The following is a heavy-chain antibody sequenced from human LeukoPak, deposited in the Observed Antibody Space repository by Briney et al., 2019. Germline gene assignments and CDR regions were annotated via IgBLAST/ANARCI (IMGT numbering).Heavy chain of an antibody. CDR1: GGSISSYY. V-gene: IGHV4-59*01. CDR3: AGDGYKTNWYFDL. Sequence: SETLSLTCTVSGGSISSYYWSWIRQPPGKGLEWIGYIYYSGSTNYNPSLKSRVTISVDTSKNQFSLKLSSVTAADTAVYYCAGDGYKTNWYFDLWGRGTLVTVSS. CDR2: IYYSGST. J-gene: IGHJ2*01. D-gene: IGHD5-24*01.